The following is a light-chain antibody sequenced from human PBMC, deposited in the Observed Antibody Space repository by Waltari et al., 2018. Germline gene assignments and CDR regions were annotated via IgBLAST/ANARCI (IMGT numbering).Light chain of an antibody. CDR2: GAS. CDR1: QRVSSN. CDR3: HQYNNWPRT. J-gene: IGKJ2*01. V-gene: IGKV3-15*01. Sequence: EIVMTQSPATLSVSPGDRATLSCSVSQRVSSNLAWYQQKPGQAPRPLIDGASTRATGIPARFSGSGSGTEFTLTISSLQSEDLAVYYCHQYNNWPRTFGQGTKLEI.